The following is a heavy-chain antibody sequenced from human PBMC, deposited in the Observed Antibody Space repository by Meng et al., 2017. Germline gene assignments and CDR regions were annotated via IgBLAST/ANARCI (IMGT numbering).Heavy chain of an antibody. J-gene: IGHJ3*02. CDR3: ARVSEEVVPSDDAFDI. CDR1: GGTFSSYT. D-gene: IGHD3-22*01. V-gene: IGHV1-69*06. Sequence: SVKVSCKASGGTFSSYTISWVRQAPGQGLEWMGGIIPIFGTANYAQKFQGRVMITADKSTSTTYMELSSLRSEDTAVYYFARVSEEVVPSDDAFDIWGQGTMVTVSS. CDR2: IIPIFGTA.